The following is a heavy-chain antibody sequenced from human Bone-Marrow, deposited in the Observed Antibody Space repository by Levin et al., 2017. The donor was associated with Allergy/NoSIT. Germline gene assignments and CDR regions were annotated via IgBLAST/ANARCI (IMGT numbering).Heavy chain of an antibody. J-gene: IGHJ4*02. CDR1: GDSLSSYY. D-gene: IGHD5-24*01. CDR3: ARSRRRENLDD. V-gene: IGHV4-59*01. Sequence: SETLSLTCTVSGDSLSSYYWSWIRQPPGKRLEWIAYISYSGSTNYNPSLKSRVTLSVDTSKNHFSLNLTSVTAEDTAVYYWARSRRRENLDDWGQGILVTVSS. CDR2: ISYSGST.